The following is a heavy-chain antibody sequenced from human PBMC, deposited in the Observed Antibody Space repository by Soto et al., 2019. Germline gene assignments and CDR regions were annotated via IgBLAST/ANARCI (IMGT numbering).Heavy chain of an antibody. CDR1: GGSISSYY. D-gene: IGHD3-22*01. V-gene: IGHV4-59*01. J-gene: IGHJ4*02. CDR3: GRDYDSSGYFDY. Sequence: PSETLSLTCTVSGGSISSYYWSWIRQPPGKGLEWIGYIYYSGSTNYNPSLKSRVTISVDTSKNQFSLKLSSVTAAYTAVYYCGRDYDSSGYFDYWGQETLVTVSS. CDR2: IYYSGST.